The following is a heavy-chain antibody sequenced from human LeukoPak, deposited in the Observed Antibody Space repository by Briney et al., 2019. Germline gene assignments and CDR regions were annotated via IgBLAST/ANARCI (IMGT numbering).Heavy chain of an antibody. CDR1: GGSFSGYY. CDR3: AREVRYSSSWYGPDYYYGMDV. J-gene: IGHJ6*02. V-gene: IGHV4-34*01. CDR2: INHSGST. Sequence: PSETLSLTCAVYGGSFSGYYWSWIRQPPGKGLEWIGEINHSGSTNYSPSLKSRVTISVDTSKNQFSLKLSSVTAADTAVYYCAREVRYSSSWYGPDYYYGMDVWGQGTTVTVSS. D-gene: IGHD6-13*01.